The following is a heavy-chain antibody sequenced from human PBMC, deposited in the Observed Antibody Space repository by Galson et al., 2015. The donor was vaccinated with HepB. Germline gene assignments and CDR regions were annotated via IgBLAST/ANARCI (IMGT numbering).Heavy chain of an antibody. CDR2: INPTGGGI. CDR3: ARDLSGPYYFDY. J-gene: IGHJ4*02. D-gene: IGHD6-19*01. CDR1: GYTSNNYY. Sequence: SVKVSCKASGYTSNNYYMHWVRQAPGQGLEWMGIINPTGGGINYAQKFQGRVTMIRDTSTSTVYMELSSLRSEDTAVYYCARDLSGPYYFDYWGQGTLVTVSS. V-gene: IGHV1-46*02.